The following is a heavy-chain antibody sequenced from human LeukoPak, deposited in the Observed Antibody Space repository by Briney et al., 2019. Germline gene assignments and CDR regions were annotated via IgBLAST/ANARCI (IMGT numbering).Heavy chain of an antibody. Sequence: SETLSLTCAVYGGSFSGYYWSWIRQPPGKGLEWIGEINHSGSTNYNPSLKSRVTISVDTSKNQFSLKLSSVTAADTAVYYCARAVPRDYYDSSGYRGDAFDIWGQETMVTVSS. J-gene: IGHJ3*02. CDR3: ARAVPRDYYDSSGYRGDAFDI. CDR2: INHSGST. V-gene: IGHV4-34*01. CDR1: GGSFSGYY. D-gene: IGHD3-22*01.